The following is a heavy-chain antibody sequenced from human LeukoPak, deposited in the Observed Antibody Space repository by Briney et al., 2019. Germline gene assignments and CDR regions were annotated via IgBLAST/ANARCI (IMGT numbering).Heavy chain of an antibody. D-gene: IGHD3-3*01. CDR2: INPNSGGT. CDR3: ASDPYYDFWSGHFDP. J-gene: IGHJ5*02. CDR1: GYTFTGYY. Sequence: ASVKVSCKASGYTFTGYYMHWVRQAPGQGLEWMGRINPNSGGTNYAQKFQGRVTMTRDTSISTAYMELSRLRSDDTAVYYCASDPYYDFWSGHFDPWGQGTLVTVSS. V-gene: IGHV1-2*06.